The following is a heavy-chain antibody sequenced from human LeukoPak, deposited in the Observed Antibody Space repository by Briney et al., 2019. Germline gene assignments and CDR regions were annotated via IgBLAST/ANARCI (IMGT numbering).Heavy chain of an antibody. V-gene: IGHV3-21*01. Sequence: GGSLRLSCAASGFTFSSYSMNWVSQAPGRGLEWVSSISSTSDYIHYADSLKGRFTISRDNAKNSLFLQMNSLRAEDTAVYYCARHLGDRDFNFDNWGQGTLVTVSS. D-gene: IGHD5-24*01. J-gene: IGHJ4*02. CDR1: GFTFSSYS. CDR3: ARHLGDRDFNFDN. CDR2: ISSTSDYI.